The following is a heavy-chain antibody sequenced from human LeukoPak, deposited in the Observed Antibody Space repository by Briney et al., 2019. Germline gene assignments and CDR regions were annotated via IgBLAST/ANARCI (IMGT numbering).Heavy chain of an antibody. Sequence: SETLSLICTVSGGSISSGGYYWSWIRQHPGKGLEWIGYIYYSGSTYYNPSLKSRVTISVDTSKNQFSLKLSSVTAADTAVYYCARENYYDSSGYPKYNWFDPWGQGTLVTVSS. CDR1: GGSISSGGYY. CDR3: ARENYYDSSGYPKYNWFDP. D-gene: IGHD3-22*01. V-gene: IGHV4-31*03. CDR2: IYYSGST. J-gene: IGHJ5*02.